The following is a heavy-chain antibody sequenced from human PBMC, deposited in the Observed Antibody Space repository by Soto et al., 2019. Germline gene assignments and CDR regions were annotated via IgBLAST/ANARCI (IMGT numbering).Heavy chain of an antibody. CDR1: GGTFSSYT. J-gene: IGHJ4*02. CDR3: ARGAAGTDY. D-gene: IGHD6-13*01. CDR2: IIPILGIA. V-gene: IGHV1-69*02. Sequence: QVQLVQSGAEVKKPGSSVKVSCKASGGTFSSYTISWVRQAPGQGLEWMGRIIPILGIANYAQKFQGRVTXXADKSTSTAYMELSSLRSEDTAVYYCARGAAGTDYWGQGTLVTVSS.